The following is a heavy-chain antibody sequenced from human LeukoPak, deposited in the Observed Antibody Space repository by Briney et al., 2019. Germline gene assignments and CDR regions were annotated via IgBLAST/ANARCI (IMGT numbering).Heavy chain of an antibody. J-gene: IGHJ4*02. CDR3: AKDQAGEVGGPVDY. CDR2: ISGSGVSI. Sequence: GGSLRLSCAASGFTFSNYAMYGVRQAPGRGLEWVSGISGSGVSIYYADSVQGRFTISRDKSKNMLYLQMNSLRAEDTALYYCAKDQAGEVGGPVDYWGQGTLVTVSS. D-gene: IGHD1-26*01. CDR1: GFTFSNYA. V-gene: IGHV3-23*01.